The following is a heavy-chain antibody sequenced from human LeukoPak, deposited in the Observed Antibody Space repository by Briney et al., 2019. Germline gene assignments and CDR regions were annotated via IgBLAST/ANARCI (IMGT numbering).Heavy chain of an antibody. J-gene: IGHJ4*02. D-gene: IGHD3-22*01. CDR2: ICSSSSHI. Sequence: GGSLRLSCVASGFTFSRYEMNWVRQALGKGLEWVSCICSSSSHIYYADSVKGGITISRNTAKNSLYLQMNSLRADDTAVYYCERDNYDSRYGDYYFDCWGQGTLVTASS. CDR1: GFTFSRYE. CDR3: ERDNYDSRYGDYYFDC. V-gene: IGHV3-21*01.